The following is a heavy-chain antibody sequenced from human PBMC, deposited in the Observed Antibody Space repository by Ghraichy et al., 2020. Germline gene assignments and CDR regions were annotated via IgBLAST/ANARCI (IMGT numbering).Heavy chain of an antibody. J-gene: IGHJ6*02. D-gene: IGHD5-12*01. CDR2: ISAYNGNT. CDR1: GYTFTSYG. V-gene: IGHV1-18*04. Sequence: ASVKVSCKASGYTFTSYGISWVRQAPGQGLEWMGWISAYNGNTNYAQKLQGRVTMTTDTSTSTAYMELRSLRSDDTAVYYCARDTSDSGYDNYYYYGMDVWGQGTTVTVSS. CDR3: ARDTSDSGYDNYYYYGMDV.